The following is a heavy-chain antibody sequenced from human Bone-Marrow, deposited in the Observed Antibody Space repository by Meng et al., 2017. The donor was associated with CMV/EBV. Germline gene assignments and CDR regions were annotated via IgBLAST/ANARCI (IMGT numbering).Heavy chain of an antibody. CDR2: TYYRTKWYN. J-gene: IGHJ5*01. CDR1: GDSVSRNTAA. CDR3: ARDSETTGWFDS. Sequence: ISGDSVSRNTAAWNWIRQSPSRGLEWLARTYYRTKWYNDYAVSVKSRITINPDTSKNQFSLQLNFVTPEDTAVYYCARDSETTGWFDSWGQGSLVTVSS. V-gene: IGHV6-1*01. D-gene: IGHD1/OR15-1a*01.